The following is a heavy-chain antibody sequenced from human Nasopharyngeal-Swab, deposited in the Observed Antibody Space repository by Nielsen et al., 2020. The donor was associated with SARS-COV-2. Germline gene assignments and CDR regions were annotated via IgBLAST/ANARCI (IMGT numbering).Heavy chain of an antibody. V-gene: IGHV4-38-2*02. J-gene: IGHJ6*02. D-gene: IGHD3-22*01. CDR3: ARDLAYYYDSSGYYWAGYYYGMDV. Sequence: SETLSLTCTVSGYSISSGYYWGWIRQPPGKGLEWIGSIYHSGSTYYNPSLKSRVTISVDTSKNQFSLKLSSVTAADTAVYYCARDLAYYYDSSGYYWAGYYYGMDVWGQGTTVTVS. CDR1: GYSISSGYY. CDR2: IYHSGST.